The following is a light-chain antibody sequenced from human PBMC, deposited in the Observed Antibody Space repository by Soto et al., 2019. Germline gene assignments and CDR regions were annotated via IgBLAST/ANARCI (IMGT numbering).Light chain of an antibody. CDR3: QQYGSSRALT. Sequence: EIVMTQSPVTLSVSPGERATLSCRASQSVSSSYLAWYQQKPAQPPRLLIYGASNRATGIPDRFSGSGSGTDFTLTISRLEPEDFAVYYCQQYGSSRALTFGGGTKVDIK. J-gene: IGKJ4*01. CDR1: QSVSSSY. CDR2: GAS. V-gene: IGKV3-20*01.